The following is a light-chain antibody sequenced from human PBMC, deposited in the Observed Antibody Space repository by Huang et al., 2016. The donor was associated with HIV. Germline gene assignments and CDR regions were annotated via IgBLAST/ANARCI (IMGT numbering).Light chain of an antibody. Sequence: ETVLTQSPATLSLSPGEKATLSCRASQSVKSYVAWYQQKPGQTPRLLSYEASKGATGIPARVSGSGSGTDFTLTISSLEPEDFAVYYCQQRKYWPPITFGQGTRLEIK. CDR1: QSVKSY. CDR2: EAS. V-gene: IGKV3-11*01. J-gene: IGKJ5*01. CDR3: QQRKYWPPIT.